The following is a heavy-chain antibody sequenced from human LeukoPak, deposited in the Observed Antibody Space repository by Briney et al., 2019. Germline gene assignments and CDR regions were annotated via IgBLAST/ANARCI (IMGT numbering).Heavy chain of an antibody. CDR3: ARDLDYDSSGWFDY. CDR2: IFSRSESI. V-gene: IGHV3-21*01. CDR1: GFNFGAYT. D-gene: IGHD3-22*01. Sequence: GGSLRLSCAASGFNFGAYTINWVRQAPGKGLEWVSSIFSRSESILYADSVKGRFTISRDNAKNSLYLQMNSLRAEDTAVYYCARDLDYDSSGWFDYWGQGTLVTVSS. J-gene: IGHJ4*02.